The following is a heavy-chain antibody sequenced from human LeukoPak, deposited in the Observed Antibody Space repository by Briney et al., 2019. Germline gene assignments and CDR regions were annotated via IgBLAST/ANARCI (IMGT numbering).Heavy chain of an antibody. CDR2: ISGSGGST. D-gene: IGHD3-9*01. CDR1: GFTFSSYA. J-gene: IGHJ4*02. CDR3: AKARPYYDILPGYDY. Sequence: GGSLRLSCAASGFTFSSYAMSWVRQAPGKGLEWVSAISGSGGSTYYADSVKGRFNISRDNSKNTLYLQMNSLRAEDTAVYYCAKARPYYDILPGYDYWGQGTLVTVSS. V-gene: IGHV3-23*01.